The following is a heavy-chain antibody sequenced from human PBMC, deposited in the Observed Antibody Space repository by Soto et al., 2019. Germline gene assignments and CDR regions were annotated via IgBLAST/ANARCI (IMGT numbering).Heavy chain of an antibody. D-gene: IGHD5-12*01. J-gene: IGHJ4*02. V-gene: IGHV4-59*01. CDR2: IYYSGST. CDR3: ARGKYSGYYFDY. Sequence: SETLSLTCTVSGGSISSYYWSWIRQPPGKGLEWIGYIYYSGSTNYNPSLKSRVTISVDTSKNQFSLKLSSVTAADTAVYYCARGKYSGYYFDYWGQGTLVTVSS. CDR1: GGSISSYY.